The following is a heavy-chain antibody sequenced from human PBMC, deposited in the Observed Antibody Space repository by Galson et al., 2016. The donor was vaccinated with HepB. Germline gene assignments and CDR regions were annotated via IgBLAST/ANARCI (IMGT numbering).Heavy chain of an antibody. Sequence: SLRLSCAASGFTFSSYAMSWVRQSPGKELEWVSGISGSGGTTYYADSVKGRFTISRDNSKNTLYLQMNSLRTEDTAVYYCAKVPDTSTWGSWGQGTLVAVSS. CDR3: AKVPDTSTWGS. D-gene: IGHD6-13*01. CDR2: ISGSGGTT. V-gene: IGHV3-23*01. CDR1: GFTFSSYA. J-gene: IGHJ5*02.